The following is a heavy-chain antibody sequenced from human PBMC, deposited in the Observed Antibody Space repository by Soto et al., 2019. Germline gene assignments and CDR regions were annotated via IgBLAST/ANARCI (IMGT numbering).Heavy chain of an antibody. J-gene: IGHJ4*02. CDR2: INPSGGST. D-gene: IGHD3-10*01. V-gene: IGHV1-46*03. CDR1: GYTFTSYY. CDR3: ARTYGSGSYPPDRVDYFDY. Sequence: QVQLVQSGAEVKKPGASVKVSCKASGYTFTSYYMHWVRQAPGQGLEWMGIINPSGGSTSYAQKLQGRVTMTRDTSTSTVYMELSSLRSEDTAVYYCARTYGSGSYPPDRVDYFDYWGQGTLVTVSS.